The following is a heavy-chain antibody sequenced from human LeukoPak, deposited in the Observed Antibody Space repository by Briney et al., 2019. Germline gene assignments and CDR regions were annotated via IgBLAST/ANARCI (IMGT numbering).Heavy chain of an antibody. V-gene: IGHV1-46*01. CDR1: GYTFTSNY. Sequence: ASVKVSCKASGYTFTSNYIHWVRQAPGQGLEWMGMIYPRDGSTSYAQKFQGRVTVTRDTSTSTVHVELSGLRSEDTAVYYCARDQEGFDYWGQGTLVTVSS. J-gene: IGHJ4*02. CDR3: ARDQEGFDY. CDR2: IYPRDGST.